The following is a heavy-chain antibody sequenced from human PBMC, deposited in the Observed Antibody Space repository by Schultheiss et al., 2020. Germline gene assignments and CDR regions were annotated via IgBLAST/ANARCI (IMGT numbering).Heavy chain of an antibody. V-gene: IGHV1-8*01. J-gene: IGHJ4*02. CDR2: MNPNSGNT. Sequence: GGSLRLSCKASGYTFTSYDINWVRQATGQGLEWMGWMNPNSGNTGYAQKFQGRVTMTRNTSISTAYMELSSLRSEDTAVYYCARGLLAYSSSSGKDYWGQGTLVTVSS. CDR3: ARGLLAYSSSSGKDY. D-gene: IGHD6-6*01. CDR1: GYTFTSYD.